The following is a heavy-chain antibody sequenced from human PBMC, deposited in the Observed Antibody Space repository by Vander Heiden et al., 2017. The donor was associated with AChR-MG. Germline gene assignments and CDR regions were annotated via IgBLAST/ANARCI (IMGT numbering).Heavy chain of an antibody. J-gene: IGHJ6*01. D-gene: IGHD4-17*01. CDR3: ARLTVTTSGLSYGMDV. CDR2: INHSGST. Sequence: QVQLQQWGAGLLKPSETLSLPCAVYGGSFRGYYWSWIRQPPGKGLEWIGEINHSGSTNYNPSLKSRVTISVDTSKNQFSLKLSSVTAADTAVYYCARLTVTTSGLSYGMDVWGQGTTVTVSS. V-gene: IGHV4-34*01. CDR1: GGSFRGYY.